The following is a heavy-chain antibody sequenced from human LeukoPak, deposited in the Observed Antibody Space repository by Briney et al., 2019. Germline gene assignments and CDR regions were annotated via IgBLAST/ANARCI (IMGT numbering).Heavy chain of an antibody. D-gene: IGHD3-22*01. CDR1: GGSINSGGYY. J-gene: IGHJ3*02. V-gene: IGHV4-61*08. CDR3: ARLDYYDSSGYYSGAFDI. CDR2: IYYSGST. Sequence: SETLSLTCTVSGGSINSGGYYWSWIRQHPGKGLEWIGYIYYSGSTNYNPSLKSRVTISVDTSENQFSLKLSSVTAADTAVYYCARLDYYDSSGYYSGAFDIWGQGTMVTVSS.